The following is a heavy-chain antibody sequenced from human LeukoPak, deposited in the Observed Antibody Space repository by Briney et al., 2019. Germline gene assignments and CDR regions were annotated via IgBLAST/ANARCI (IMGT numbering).Heavy chain of an antibody. CDR1: GGPFGGYY. D-gene: IGHD3-9*01. CDR3: VRVLTGS. CDR2: INHSGST. J-gene: IGHJ4*02. V-gene: IGHV4-34*01. Sequence: PSETLALTCAVYGGPFGGYYWSWIRQPPGKGLEWMGEINHSGSTNYNPSLKSRVTISVDTSKTQLSLKLNSVPAADTAVYYCVRVLTGSWGQGTLVTVSS.